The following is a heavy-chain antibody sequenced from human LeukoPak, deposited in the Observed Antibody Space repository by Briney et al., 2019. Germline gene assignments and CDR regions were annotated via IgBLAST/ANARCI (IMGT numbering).Heavy chain of an antibody. CDR1: GFTFSSYE. CDR3: ARAVGLGNDAFDI. V-gene: IGHV3-48*03. Sequence: PGGSLRLSCAASGFTFSSYEMNWVRQAPGKGLEWVSYISSSGSTIYYADSVKGRFTISRDNAKNSLYLQMNSLRVEDTAVYYCARAVGLGNDAFDIWGQGTMVTVSS. J-gene: IGHJ3*02. CDR2: ISSSGSTI. D-gene: IGHD1-14*01.